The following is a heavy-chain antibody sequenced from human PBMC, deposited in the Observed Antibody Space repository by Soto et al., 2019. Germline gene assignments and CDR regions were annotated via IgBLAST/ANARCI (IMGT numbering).Heavy chain of an antibody. CDR1: GYTFTTYG. CDR3: ARLYCECLTVSYNVGAAQAVYF. D-gene: IGHD3-9*01. V-gene: IGHV1-18*01. J-gene: IGHJ3*01. Sequence: QVQLVQSGAEVKKPGASMKVSCKPSGYTFTTYGLSWVRQAPGQGLEWMGWISPYNGHTTYAQKLQGRVTMTTDTTTSIAFMELRSLRSDATAISYSARLYCECLTVSYNVGAAQAVYFWCQGKMLTVSS. CDR2: ISPYNGHT.